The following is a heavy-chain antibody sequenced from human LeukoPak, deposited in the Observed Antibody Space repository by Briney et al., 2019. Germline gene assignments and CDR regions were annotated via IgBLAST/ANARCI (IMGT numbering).Heavy chain of an antibody. J-gene: IGHJ4*02. V-gene: IGHV1-18*01. CDR2: ISAYNGNT. Sequence: ASVKVSCKASGYTFTSYGISWVRQAPGQGLEWMGWISAYNGNTNYAQKLQGRVTMTTDTSTSTAYMELRSSRSDETAVYYCARELRITMVRGVIIKGRSFDYWGQGTLVTVSS. CDR3: ARELRITMVRGVIIKGRSFDY. D-gene: IGHD3-10*01. CDR1: GYTFTSYG.